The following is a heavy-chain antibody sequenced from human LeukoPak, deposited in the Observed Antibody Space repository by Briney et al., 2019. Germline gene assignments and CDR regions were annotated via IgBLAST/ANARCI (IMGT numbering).Heavy chain of an antibody. V-gene: IGHV3-23*01. CDR3: AKDREHCSGGSCYAMDV. J-gene: IGHJ6*02. Sequence: GGSLRLSCAASGFTFCSYAMSCVRQAPGKGLEWVSAISGSGGSTYYADSVKGRFTISRDNSKNTLYLEMNSLRTEDTAVYYCAKDREHCSGGSCYAMDVWGQGTTVTVSS. CDR2: ISGSGGST. D-gene: IGHD2-15*01. CDR1: GFTFCSYA.